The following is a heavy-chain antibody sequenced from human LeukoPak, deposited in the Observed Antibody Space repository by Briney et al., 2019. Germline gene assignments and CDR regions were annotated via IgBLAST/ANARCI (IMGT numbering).Heavy chain of an antibody. J-gene: IGHJ4*02. CDR2: IIPILGIA. D-gene: IGHD3-9*01. CDR1: GGTFSSYA. Sequence: SVKVSCKASGGTFSSYAISWVRQAPGQGLEWMGRIIPILGIANYAQKFQGRVTITADKSTSTAYMELSSLRSEDTAVYYCARDYHDILTGYYQDYWGQGTLVTVSS. V-gene: IGHV1-69*04. CDR3: ARDYHDILTGYYQDY.